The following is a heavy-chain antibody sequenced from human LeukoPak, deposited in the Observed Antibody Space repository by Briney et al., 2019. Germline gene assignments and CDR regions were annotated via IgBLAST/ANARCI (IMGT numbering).Heavy chain of an antibody. CDR2: INPSGGST. Sequence: ASVKVSCKASGYTFTSYYMHWVRQAPGQGLEWMGIINPSGGSTSYAQKFQGRVTMTRDTSTSTVYMELSSLRSEDTDVYYCARDNGDPYYFDYWGQGTLVTVSS. CDR3: ARDNGDPYYFDY. D-gene: IGHD4-17*01. J-gene: IGHJ4*02. CDR1: GYTFTSYY. V-gene: IGHV1-46*01.